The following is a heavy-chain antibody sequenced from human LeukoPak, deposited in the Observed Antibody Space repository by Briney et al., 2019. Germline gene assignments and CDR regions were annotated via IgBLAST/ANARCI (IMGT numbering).Heavy chain of an antibody. J-gene: IGHJ3*02. CDR2: IYHSGST. D-gene: IGHD1-26*01. Sequence: SETLSLTCTVSGYSISSGYYWGWIRQPPGKGLEWIGSIYHSGSTYYNPFLKSRVTISVDTSKNQFSLKLNSVTAADTAVYYCARDRSGSSLAFDIWGQGTMVTVSS. CDR1: GYSISSGYY. CDR3: ARDRSGSSLAFDI. V-gene: IGHV4-38-2*02.